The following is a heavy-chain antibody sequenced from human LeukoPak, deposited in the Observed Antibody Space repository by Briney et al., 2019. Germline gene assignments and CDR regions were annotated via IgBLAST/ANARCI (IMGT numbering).Heavy chain of an antibody. CDR3: GRGPPNWGYDY. V-gene: IGHV1-8*01. CDR1: GYTFTSYD. J-gene: IGHJ4*02. CDR2: MSPNSGDT. Sequence: ASVKVSCKASGYTFTSYDFNWVRQATGQRPEWMGWMSPNSGDTGYAQKFQDRVTMTRNTSISTAYMELSSLRSDDTAVYYCGRGPPNWGYDYWGPGTLVTVSS. D-gene: IGHD7-27*01.